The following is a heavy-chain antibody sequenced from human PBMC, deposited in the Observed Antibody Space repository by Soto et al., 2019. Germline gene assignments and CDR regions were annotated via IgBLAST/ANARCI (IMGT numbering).Heavy chain of an antibody. CDR1: DGSINDYY. V-gene: IGHV4-59*01. CDR3: ARADGDLDI. J-gene: IGHJ3*02. Sequence: SETLSLTCSVSDGSINDYYWSWIRQPPGKGLEWIGYIYYSGSTNFNPSLKSRVTMSVDTSRNQFSLKLSSVTAADTAVYYCARADGDLDIWGQGTMVTVSS. CDR2: IYYSGST. D-gene: IGHD4-17*01.